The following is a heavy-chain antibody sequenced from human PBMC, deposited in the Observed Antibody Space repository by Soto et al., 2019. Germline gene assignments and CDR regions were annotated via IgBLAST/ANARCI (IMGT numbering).Heavy chain of an antibody. V-gene: IGHV3-73*02. CDR1: GFTFSGSA. D-gene: IGHD5-18*01. CDR2: IRSKANSYAT. CDR3: TRLGGSMDTPVGSDY. J-gene: IGHJ4*02. Sequence: EVQLVESGGGLVQPGGSLKLSCAASGFTFSGSAMHWVRQASGKGLEWVGHIRSKANSYATAYAASVRGRFTISRDDSENTAYLQMSSLKTDDTAVYYCTRLGGSMDTPVGSDYWGRGTLVTVSS.